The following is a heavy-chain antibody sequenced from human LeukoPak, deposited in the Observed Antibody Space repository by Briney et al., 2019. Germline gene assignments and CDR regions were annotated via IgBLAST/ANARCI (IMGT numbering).Heavy chain of an antibody. D-gene: IGHD6-25*01. J-gene: IGHJ4*02. Sequence: PSETLSLTCGVSGGSVSSTNWWTWIRQPPGKGLEWIGEVHLDGRTNFNPSLKSRLTMSVDLSENHVSLKLTSVSAADTAVYYCAREGGFYRPLDYSGQGTLVTVSS. CDR1: GGSVSSTNW. V-gene: IGHV4-4*02. CDR2: VHLDGRT. CDR3: AREGGFYRPLDY.